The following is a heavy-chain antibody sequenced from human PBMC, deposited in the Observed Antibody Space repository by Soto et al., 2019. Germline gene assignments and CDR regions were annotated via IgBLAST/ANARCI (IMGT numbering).Heavy chain of an antibody. CDR3: ARHVRVGATARGYYGMDV. CDR2: IYYSGST. CDR1: GGSISSSSYY. Sequence: TLSLTCTVSGGSISSSSYYWGWIRQPPGKGLEWIGSIYYSGSTYYNPSLKSRVTISVDTSKNQFSLKLSSVTAADTAVYYCARHVRVGATARGYYGMDVWGQGTTVTVSS. J-gene: IGHJ6*02. D-gene: IGHD1-26*01. V-gene: IGHV4-39*01.